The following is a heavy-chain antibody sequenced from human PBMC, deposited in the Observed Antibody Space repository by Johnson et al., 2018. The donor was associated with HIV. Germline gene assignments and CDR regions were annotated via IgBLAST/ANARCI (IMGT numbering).Heavy chain of an antibody. D-gene: IGHD2-8*02. CDR2: ISYDGSNK. J-gene: IGHJ3*02. Sequence: HVQLVESGGGVVQPGRSLRLSCAASGFTFSSYGMHCVRQAPGKGLEWAAVISYDGSNKYYADSVKGRFTISRDNSKNTLYLQMNSLRAGDTAVYYWARTGVLWAFDIWGQGTMVTVSS. CDR3: ARTGVLWAFDI. V-gene: IGHV3-30*03. CDR1: GFTFSSYG.